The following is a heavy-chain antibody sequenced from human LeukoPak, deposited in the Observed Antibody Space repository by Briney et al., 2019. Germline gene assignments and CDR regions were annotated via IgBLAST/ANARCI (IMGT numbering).Heavy chain of an antibody. J-gene: IGHJ4*02. V-gene: IGHV3-21*01. CDR1: GFTFSSNS. CDR2: ISSTSSYI. D-gene: IGHD1-26*01. Sequence: GGSLRLSCAASGFTFSSNSMNWVRQAPGKGLEWVSFISSTSSYIYYADSVRGRFTISRDNAKKSLYLQMNSLRAEDTAVYYCVKDVGGSYAFDYWGQGILVTVAS. CDR3: VKDVGGSYAFDY.